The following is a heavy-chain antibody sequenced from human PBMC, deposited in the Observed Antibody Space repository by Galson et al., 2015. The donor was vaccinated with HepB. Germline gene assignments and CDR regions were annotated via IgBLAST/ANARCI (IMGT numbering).Heavy chain of an antibody. D-gene: IGHD1-26*01. CDR3: VRSGDLSGYSRR. Sequence: SLRLSCAASGFSFTGSAIHWVRQASGKGPEWIGRIRSKANNYTALDVPSLKGRFIVSRDDSKNMVYLHMMSLKTDATTVYYCVRSGDLSGYSRRWGQGPLVTVSS. V-gene: IGHV3-73*01. J-gene: IGHJ4*02. CDR1: GFSFTGSA. CDR2: IRSKANNYTA.